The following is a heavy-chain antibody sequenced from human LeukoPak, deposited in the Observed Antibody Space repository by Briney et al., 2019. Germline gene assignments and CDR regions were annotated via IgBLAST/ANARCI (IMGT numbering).Heavy chain of an antibody. CDR1: GFTFSSYS. CDR2: ISSSSSTI. Sequence: PGGSLRLSCAASGFTFSSYSMNWVRQAPGKGLEWVSYISSSSSTIYYADSVKGRFTISRDNAKNSLYLQMNSLRAEDTAVYYCARGEPSVNSNYYYMDVWGKGTTVTVSS. J-gene: IGHJ6*03. V-gene: IGHV3-48*04. D-gene: IGHD1-14*01. CDR3: ARGEPSVNSNYYYMDV.